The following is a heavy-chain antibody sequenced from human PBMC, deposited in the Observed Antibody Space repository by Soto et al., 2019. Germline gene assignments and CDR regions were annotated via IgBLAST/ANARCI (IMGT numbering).Heavy chain of an antibody. D-gene: IGHD3-3*01. J-gene: IGHJ6*02. CDR3: ARLGDYDFWSGYYYYYGMDV. Sequence: GESLKISCKGSGYSFTSYWIGWVRQMPGKGLEWMGIIYPGDSDTRYSPSFQGQVPISADKSISTAYLQWSSLKASDTAMYYCARLGDYDFWSGYYYYYGMDVWGQGTTVTVSS. CDR2: IYPGDSDT. V-gene: IGHV5-51*01. CDR1: GYSFTSYW.